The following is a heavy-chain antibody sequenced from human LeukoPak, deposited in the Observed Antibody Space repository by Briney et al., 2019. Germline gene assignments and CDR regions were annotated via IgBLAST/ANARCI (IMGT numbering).Heavy chain of an antibody. V-gene: IGHV3-30*04. J-gene: IGHJ4*02. CDR2: ISYDGSNK. D-gene: IGHD3-22*01. CDR3: ARDYYDSSGLDY. Sequence: GGSLRLSCAASGFTFSSYAMHWVRQAPGKGLEWVAVISYDGSNKYYADSVKGRFTISRDNSKNTLYLQMNSLRAEDTAVYYCARDYYDSSGLDYWGQGTLVTVSS. CDR1: GFTFSSYA.